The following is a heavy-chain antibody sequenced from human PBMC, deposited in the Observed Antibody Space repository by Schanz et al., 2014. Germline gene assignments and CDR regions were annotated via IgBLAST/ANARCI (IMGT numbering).Heavy chain of an antibody. CDR3: TRDRGALVTHNDALNL. D-gene: IGHD2-8*02. Sequence: QVQLVESGGGVVQPGRSLRLSCAASGFTFRGHAMHWVRQAPGKGLEKVAAISTDGTNTYYAASVRGRFTISRDNSKNMVYLQMDSLRSEDTAVYYCTRDRGALVTHNDALNLWGQGTMVSVSS. J-gene: IGHJ3*01. CDR1: GFTFRGHA. CDR2: ISTDGTNT. V-gene: IGHV3-30*04.